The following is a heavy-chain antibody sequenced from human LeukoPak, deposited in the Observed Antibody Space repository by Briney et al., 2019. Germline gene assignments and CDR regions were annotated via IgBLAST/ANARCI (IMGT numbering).Heavy chain of an antibody. Sequence: SETLSLTCTVSGGSISSYYWSWIRQPPGKGLEWIGCIYYSGSTNYNPSLKSRVTISVDTSKNQFSLKLSSVTAADTAVYYCARLHSPPYPPDYWGQGTLVTVSS. J-gene: IGHJ4*02. CDR1: GGSISSYY. CDR2: IYYSGST. V-gene: IGHV4-59*08. CDR3: ARLHSPPYPPDY. D-gene: IGHD4-11*01.